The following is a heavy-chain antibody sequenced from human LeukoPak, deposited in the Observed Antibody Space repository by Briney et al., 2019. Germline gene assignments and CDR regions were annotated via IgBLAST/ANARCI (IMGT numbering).Heavy chain of an antibody. V-gene: IGHV3-7*01. CDR3: TRNER. J-gene: IGHJ4*02. CDR2: IKEDGSEK. Sequence: GGSLRLSCAASGFTFSNYWMSWVRQAPGKGLEWVANIKEDGSEKHYVESVKGRFTISRDSAKNSLYLQMNSLRAEDTAVYYCTRNERWGQGTLVTVSS. CDR1: GFTFSNYW.